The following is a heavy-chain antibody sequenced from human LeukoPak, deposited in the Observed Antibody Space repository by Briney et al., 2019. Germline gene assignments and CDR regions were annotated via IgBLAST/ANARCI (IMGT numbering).Heavy chain of an antibody. Sequence: PSETLSLTCTVSGGSISGYYWSWIRQPPGKGLEWIGEINHSGSTNYNPSLKSRVTISVDTSKNQFSLKLSSVTAADTAVYYCARGEHPVVPAARLNWFDPWGQGTLVTVSS. J-gene: IGHJ5*02. CDR1: GGSISGYY. CDR3: ARGEHPVVPAARLNWFDP. D-gene: IGHD2-2*01. V-gene: IGHV4-34*01. CDR2: INHSGST.